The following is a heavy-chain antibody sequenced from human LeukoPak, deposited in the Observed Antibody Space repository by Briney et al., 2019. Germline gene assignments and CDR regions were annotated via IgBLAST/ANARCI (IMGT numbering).Heavy chain of an antibody. CDR2: IKTYNGDT. CDR1: GYTFTTYG. J-gene: IGHJ6*02. D-gene: IGHD3-22*01. CDR3: ARDPYYYDSSGYYYYYYYGMDV. V-gene: IGHV1-18*01. Sequence: ASVKVSCRASGYTFTTYGINWVRQAPGQGLEWMGWIKTYNGDTNTAQKFLDRIIMTTDKSTGTAYMELRSLRSDDTAVYYCARDPYYYDSSGYYYYYYYGMDVWGQGTTVTVSS.